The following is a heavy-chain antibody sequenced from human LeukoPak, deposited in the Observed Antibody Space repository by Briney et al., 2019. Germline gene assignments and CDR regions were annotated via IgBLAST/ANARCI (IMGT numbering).Heavy chain of an antibody. CDR2: IFYSGNS. D-gene: IGHD6-19*01. Sequence: PSETLSLTCTVSGGSISSYYWSWIRQPPGKGVEWIGSIFYSGNSYYNASLKSRITISVDTSKNQFSLKVTSVTAADTAVYYCARRSISVTGTFDFWGQGTLVTVSS. J-gene: IGHJ4*02. CDR1: GGSISSYY. CDR3: ARRSISVTGTFDF. V-gene: IGHV4-59*05.